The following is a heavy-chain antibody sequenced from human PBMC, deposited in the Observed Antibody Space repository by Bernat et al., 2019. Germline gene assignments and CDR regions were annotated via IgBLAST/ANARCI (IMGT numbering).Heavy chain of an antibody. CDR2: IYYSGST. Sequence: QLQLQESGPGLVKPSETLSLTCTVSGGSISSSSYYWGWIRQPPGKGLEWIGSIYYSGSTYYNPSLKNRVTMSVDGTKDLFYLKRNSVTGADTAVYYCASPTGRRWFGTNGGQGSLVTVSS. D-gene: IGHD3-10*01. CDR3: ASPTGRRWFGTN. J-gene: IGHJ4*02. V-gene: IGHV4-39*01. CDR1: GGSISSSSYY.